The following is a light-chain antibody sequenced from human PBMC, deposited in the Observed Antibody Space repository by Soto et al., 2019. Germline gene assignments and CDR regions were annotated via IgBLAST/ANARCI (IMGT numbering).Light chain of an antibody. CDR3: QQYSAWPLT. J-gene: IGKJ4*01. V-gene: IGKV3-15*01. Sequence: DIVMTQSPATLSVSPGERATLSCRASQSVYSNLAWYQQKPGQAPRLLIYVASTRATGIPARFSGSGSGTEFTPTISSLQSEDFAVYYCQQYSAWPLTFGGGTKVEIK. CDR2: VAS. CDR1: QSVYSN.